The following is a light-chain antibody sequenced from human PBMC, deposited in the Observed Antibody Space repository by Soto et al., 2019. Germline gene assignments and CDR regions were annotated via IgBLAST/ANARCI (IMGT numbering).Light chain of an antibody. CDR1: QSISSW. J-gene: IGKJ2*01. V-gene: IGKV1-5*03. Sequence: DIQMTQSHSTLSASVGDRVTITCRASQSISSWLAWYQQKPGKAPKLQIYKAASLESGVPSRFSGSGSGTEFTLTISSLQPDDFATYYCQQYNSYSPYTFGQGTKLEIK. CDR2: KAA. CDR3: QQYNSYSPYT.